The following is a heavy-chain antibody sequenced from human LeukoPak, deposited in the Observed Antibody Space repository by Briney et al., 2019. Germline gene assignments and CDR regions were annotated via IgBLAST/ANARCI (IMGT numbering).Heavy chain of an antibody. CDR2: IYYSGST. CDR3: ARQAIVVVVAANNWFDP. D-gene: IGHD2-15*01. CDR1: GGSISSYY. Sequence: SETLSLTCTVSGGSISSYYWSWIRQPPGKGLEWIGYIYYSGSTYYNPSLKSRVTISVDTSKNQFSLKLSSVTAADTAVYYCARQAIVVVVAANNWFDPWGQGTLVTVSS. J-gene: IGHJ5*02. V-gene: IGHV4-59*08.